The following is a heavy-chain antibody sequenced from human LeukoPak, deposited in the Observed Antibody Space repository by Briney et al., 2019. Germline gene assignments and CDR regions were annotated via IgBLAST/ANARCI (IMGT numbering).Heavy chain of an antibody. CDR2: ISSSSSYV. J-gene: IGHJ6*02. Sequence: GGSLRLSCAASGFTFSSYSMNWVRQAPGKGLEWVSSISSSSSYVSYADSVKGRFTISRDNAKNSLYLQMNSLRAEDTAVYYCARVTRGYGMDVWGQGTTVTVSS. V-gene: IGHV3-21*01. CDR3: ARVTRGYGMDV. CDR1: GFTFSSYS.